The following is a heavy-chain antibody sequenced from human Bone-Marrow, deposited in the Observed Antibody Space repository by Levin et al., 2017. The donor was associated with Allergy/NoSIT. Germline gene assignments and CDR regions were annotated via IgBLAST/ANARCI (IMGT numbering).Heavy chain of an antibody. CDR1: GGSISSFF. V-gene: IGHV4-59*01. D-gene: IGHD1-26*01. CDR2: ISNNGRT. Sequence: SQTLSLTCNVSGGSISSFFWSWIRQPPGKGLEWIGYISNNGRTNYNPSLKSRVTISVDKSKNHLSLKVTSVTAADTAVYYCARDRPGSYYTFDMWGQGTMVNV. J-gene: IGHJ3*02. CDR3: ARDRPGSYYTFDM.